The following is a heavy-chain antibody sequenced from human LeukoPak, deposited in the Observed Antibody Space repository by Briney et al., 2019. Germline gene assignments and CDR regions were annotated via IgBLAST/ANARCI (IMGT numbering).Heavy chain of an antibody. D-gene: IGHD5-12*01. Sequence: SVKVSCKAFGGTLSSYAISWVRQAPGQGLERMGRIIPIFGIANYAQKFHGRVTITADKSTSTAYMELSSLRSEDTAVYYCARARVDIVAPRRVMDVWGQGTTVTVSS. CDR1: GGTLSSYA. CDR3: ARARVDIVAPRRVMDV. J-gene: IGHJ6*02. V-gene: IGHV1-69*04. CDR2: IIPIFGIA.